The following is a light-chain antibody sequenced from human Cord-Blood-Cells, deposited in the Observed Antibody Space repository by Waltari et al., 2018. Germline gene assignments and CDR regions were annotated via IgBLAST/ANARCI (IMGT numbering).Light chain of an antibody. CDR1: SSHIGNNA. CDR3: AAWDDSLNGPV. Sequence: QSVLTQPPPVSEAPRQRVTISCSGSSSHIGNNAVYWYQQLPGKAPKLLIYYDDLLPSGVSDRFSGSKSGTSASLAISGLQSEDEADYYCAAWDDSLNGPVFGGGTKLTVL. J-gene: IGLJ3*02. V-gene: IGLV1-36*01. CDR2: YDD.